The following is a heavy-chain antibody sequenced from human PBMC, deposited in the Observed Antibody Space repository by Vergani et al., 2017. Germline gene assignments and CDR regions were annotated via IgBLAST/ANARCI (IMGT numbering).Heavy chain of an antibody. V-gene: IGHV4-34*01. CDR3: ASCLRGIAAAGTWSTP. CDR1: GGSFSGYY. J-gene: IGHJ5*02. CDR2: INHSGST. D-gene: IGHD6-13*01. Sequence: QVQLQQWGAGLLNPSETLSITCAVYGGSFSGYYWSWIRQPAGKGLEWIGEINHSGSTNYNPSLRSGVTLSVDTSKNQFCLSLSSVTAAHTAVYYCASCLRGIAAAGTWSTPWGKGALVTVSS.